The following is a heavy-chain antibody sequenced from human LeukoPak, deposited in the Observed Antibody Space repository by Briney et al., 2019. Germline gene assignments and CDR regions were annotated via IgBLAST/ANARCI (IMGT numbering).Heavy chain of an antibody. CDR3: ARGGLGGYYYYCYMDV. CDR2: INHSGST. V-gene: IGHV4-34*01. D-gene: IGHD2-15*01. CDR1: GGSFSGYY. J-gene: IGHJ6*03. Sequence: SETLSLTCAVYGGSFSGYYWGWIRQPPGKGLEWIGEINHSGSTNYNPSLKSRVTISVDTSKNQFSLKLSSVTAADTAVYYCARGGLGGYYYYCYMDVWGKGTTVTVSS.